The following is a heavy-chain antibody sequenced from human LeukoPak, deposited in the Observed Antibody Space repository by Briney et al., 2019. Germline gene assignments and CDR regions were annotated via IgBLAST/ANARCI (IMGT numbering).Heavy chain of an antibody. Sequence: GASVKVSCKVSGYTLTELSMHWVRQAPGKGLEWMGGFDPEDGETIYAQKFQGRVTMTEDTSTDTAYMELSSLRSEDTAVYYCATGRFWSGYPPFDYWGQGTLVTVSS. CDR2: FDPEDGET. CDR1: GYTLTELS. D-gene: IGHD3-3*01. J-gene: IGHJ4*02. V-gene: IGHV1-24*01. CDR3: ATGRFWSGYPPFDY.